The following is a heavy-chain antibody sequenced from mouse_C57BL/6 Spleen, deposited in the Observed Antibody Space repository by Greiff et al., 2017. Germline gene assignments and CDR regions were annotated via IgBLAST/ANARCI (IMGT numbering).Heavy chain of an antibody. D-gene: IGHD1-1*01. CDR1: GYTFTSYW. J-gene: IGHJ2*01. CDR3: ARGDYYGSSLGY. Sequence: QVQLQQPGAELVRPGSSVKLSRKASGYTFTSYWMHWVKQRPIQGLEWIGNIDPSDSETHYNQKFKDKATLTVDKSSSTAYRQLSRLTSEDSAVYYCARGDYYGSSLGYWGQGATLTVSS. V-gene: IGHV1-52*01. CDR2: IDPSDSET.